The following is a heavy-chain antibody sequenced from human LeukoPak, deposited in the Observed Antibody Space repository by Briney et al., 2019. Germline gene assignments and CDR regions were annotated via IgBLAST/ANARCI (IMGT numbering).Heavy chain of an antibody. D-gene: IGHD4-17*01. CDR1: GFTFSSYA. CDR3: ARDGHDYGDLAGGDAFDI. V-gene: IGHV3-30-3*01. CDR2: ISYDGSNK. Sequence: PGGSLRLSCAASGFTFSSYAMHWVRQAPGKGLEWVAVISYDGSNKYYADSVKGRFTISRDNSKNTLYLQMNSLRAEDTAVYYCARDGHDYGDLAGGDAFDIWGQGTMVTVSS. J-gene: IGHJ3*02.